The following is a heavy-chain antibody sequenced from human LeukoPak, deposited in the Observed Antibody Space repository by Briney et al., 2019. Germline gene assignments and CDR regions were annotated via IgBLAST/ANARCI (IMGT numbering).Heavy chain of an antibody. CDR2: ISYDGSNK. V-gene: IGHV3-30*03. D-gene: IGHD3-22*01. Sequence: GGSLRLSCAASGFTFSSYGMHWVRQAPGKGLEWVAVISYDGSNKYYADSVKGRFTISRDNSENMVHLQMNSLRVDDTAVYYCVRDPFDSSGHDQGAYWGQGALVTVSS. J-gene: IGHJ4*02. CDR3: VRDPFDSSGHDQGAY. CDR1: GFTFSSYG.